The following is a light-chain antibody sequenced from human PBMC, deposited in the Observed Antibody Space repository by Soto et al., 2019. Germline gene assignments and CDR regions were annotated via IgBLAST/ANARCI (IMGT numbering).Light chain of an antibody. Sequence: QTSSISWRSNQNIVYSDGNIYLNWFQQRPGQPPQLLIYEVSNRFSGVPDRFSGGGSGTYFTLRISRVEAEDVGVYYCMQTIHLPWRFGQGTKVDI. V-gene: IGKV2D-29*01. CDR1: QNIVYSDGNIY. CDR3: MQTIHLPWR. CDR2: EVS. J-gene: IGKJ1*01.